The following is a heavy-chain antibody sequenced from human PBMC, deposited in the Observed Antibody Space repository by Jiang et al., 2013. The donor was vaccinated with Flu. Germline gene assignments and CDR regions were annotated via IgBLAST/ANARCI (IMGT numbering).Heavy chain of an antibody. CDR3: VAKYSSGWSPGMDV. V-gene: IGHV1-46*01. CDR1: GYTFTSYY. J-gene: IGHJ6*02. Sequence: GAEVKKPGSSVKVSCKASGYTFTSYYMHWVRQAPGQGLEWMGIINPSGGSTSYAQKFQGRVTMTRDTSTSTVYMELSSLRSEDTAVYYCVAKYSSGWSPGMDVWGQGTTVTVSS. CDR2: INPSGGST. D-gene: IGHD6-19*01.